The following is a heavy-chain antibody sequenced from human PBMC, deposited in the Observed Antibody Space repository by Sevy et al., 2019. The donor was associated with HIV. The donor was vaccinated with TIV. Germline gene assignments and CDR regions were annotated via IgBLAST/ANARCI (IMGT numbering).Heavy chain of an antibody. CDR1: GFTFSDYY. V-gene: IGHV3-11*06. J-gene: IGHJ4*02. CDR2: FSFSSNYT. CDR3: ARGLVGANLGTDY. Sequence: GGALRLSCSASGFTFSDYYMNWIRQAPGNGLEWISYFSFSSNYTMYADSVTGRFTISRDNAKNSLYLQMNSLRAEDTAVYYCARGLVGANLGTDYWGQGSLVTASS. D-gene: IGHD1-26*01.